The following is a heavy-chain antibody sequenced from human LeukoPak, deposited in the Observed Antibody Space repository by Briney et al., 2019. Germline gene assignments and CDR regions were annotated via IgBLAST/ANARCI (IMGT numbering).Heavy chain of an antibody. Sequence: SETLSLTCTVSGGSISSGDYYWSWIRQPPGKGLEWIGYIYYSGSTNYNPSLKSRVTISVDTSKNQFSLKLSSVTAADTAVYYCAGVDSSSWTPPFDPWGQGTLVTVSS. CDR1: GGSISSGDYY. CDR3: AGVDSSSWTPPFDP. J-gene: IGHJ5*02. V-gene: IGHV4-61*08. CDR2: IYYSGST. D-gene: IGHD6-13*01.